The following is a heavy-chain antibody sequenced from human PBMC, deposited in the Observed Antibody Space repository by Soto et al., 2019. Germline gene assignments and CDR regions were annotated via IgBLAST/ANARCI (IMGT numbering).Heavy chain of an antibody. CDR2: ISSNGGRT. D-gene: IGHD1-7*01. V-gene: IGHV3-23*01. CDR1: GFTFSVYA. CDR3: AKYSELPYEAYLQQ. J-gene: IGHJ1*01. Sequence: GGSLRLSCAASGFTFSVYAMSWVRQAPGKGLEWVSAISSNGGRTFYADSLRGRFTISRDNSKSALYLQMNNLRAEDTAIYYCAKYSELPYEAYLQQWGQGXLVTVYS.